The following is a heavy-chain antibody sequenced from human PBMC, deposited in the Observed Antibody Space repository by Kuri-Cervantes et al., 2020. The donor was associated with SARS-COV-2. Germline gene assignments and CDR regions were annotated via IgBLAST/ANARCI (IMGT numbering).Heavy chain of an antibody. CDR3: ASGSRGAFDI. CDR1: GYSISSGYY. J-gene: IGHJ3*02. Sequence: SETLSLTCTVSGYSISSGYYWGWIRQPPGKGLEWIGSIYPSGSTYYNPSLKSRVTISVDTSKNQFSLKLSSVTAADTAVYYCASGSRGAFDIWGQGTMVTVSS. CDR2: IYPSGST. V-gene: IGHV4-38-2*02. D-gene: IGHD3-10*01.